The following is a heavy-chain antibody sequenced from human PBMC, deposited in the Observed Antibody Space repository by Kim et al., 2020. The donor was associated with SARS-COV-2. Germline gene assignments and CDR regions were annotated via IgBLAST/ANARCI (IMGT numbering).Heavy chain of an antibody. CDR1: GFAFSNNW. CDR3: VRGPTYGIRADHFDY. CDR2: INRGGSEK. V-gene: IGHV3-7*03. Sequence: GGSLRLSCAASGFAFSNNWMMWVRQAPGKGLEWVANINRGGSEKNYVDSVKGRFTISRDDVKNSLYLEMSGLRFDDTAIYYCVRGPTYGIRADHFDYWGQGTLVTVSS. J-gene: IGHJ4*02. D-gene: IGHD3-10*01.